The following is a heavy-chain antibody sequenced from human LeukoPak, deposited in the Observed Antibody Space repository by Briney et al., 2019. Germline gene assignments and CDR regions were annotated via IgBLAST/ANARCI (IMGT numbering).Heavy chain of an antibody. CDR3: AGDRKSTVTYP. D-gene: IGHD4-17*01. J-gene: IGHJ5*02. V-gene: IGHV3-33*01. CDR2: IWYDGSNK. CDR1: GFTFSSYG. Sequence: PGRSLRLSCAASGFTFSSYGMHWVRQAPGKGLEWVAVIWYDGSNKYYADSVKGRFTISRDNSKSTLYLQMNSLRAEDTAVYYCAGDRKSTVTYPWGQGTLVTVSS.